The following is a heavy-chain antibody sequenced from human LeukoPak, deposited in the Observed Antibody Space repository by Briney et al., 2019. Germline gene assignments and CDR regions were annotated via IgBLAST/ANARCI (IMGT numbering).Heavy chain of an antibody. V-gene: IGHV1-69*04. Sequence: GSSVKVSCKASGGTFSSYAISWVRQAPGQGLEWMGRIIPILGIANHAQKFQGRVTITADKSTSTAYMELSSLRSEDTAVYYCAREPGIAAAGTLYYYGMDVWGQGTTVTVSS. CDR3: AREPGIAAAGTLYYYGMDV. J-gene: IGHJ6*02. CDR2: IIPILGIA. D-gene: IGHD6-13*01. CDR1: GGTFSSYA.